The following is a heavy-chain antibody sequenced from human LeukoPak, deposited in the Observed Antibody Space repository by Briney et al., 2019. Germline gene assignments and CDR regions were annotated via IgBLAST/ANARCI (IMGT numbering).Heavy chain of an antibody. Sequence: ASVKVSCKASGYTFTGYYMHWVRQAPGQGLEWMGWINPNSGGTHYAQKFQGRVTLTRDTSISAVYMELSGLRSDDTAVYYCVSYRSGGSCYGIFSWGQGTMVTVSS. V-gene: IGHV1-2*02. CDR1: GYTFTGYY. D-gene: IGHD2-15*01. J-gene: IGHJ3*01. CDR3: VSYRSGGSCYGIFS. CDR2: INPNSGGT.